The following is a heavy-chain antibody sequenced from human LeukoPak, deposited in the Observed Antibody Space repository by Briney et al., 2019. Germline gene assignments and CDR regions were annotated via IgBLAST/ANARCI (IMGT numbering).Heavy chain of an antibody. CDR3: AKDPYDSSGYFYGYFDY. CDR1: GFTFGSYA. CDR2: ISGSGGST. J-gene: IGHJ4*02. V-gene: IGHV3-23*01. D-gene: IGHD3-22*01. Sequence: GGSLRLSCAASGFTFGSYAMSWVRQAPGKGLEWVSAISGSGGSTYYADSVKGRFTISRDNSKNTLYLQMNSLRAEDTAVYYCAKDPYDSSGYFYGYFDYWGQGTLVTVSS.